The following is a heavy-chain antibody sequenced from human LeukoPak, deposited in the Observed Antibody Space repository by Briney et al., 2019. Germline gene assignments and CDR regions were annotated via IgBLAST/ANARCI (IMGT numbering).Heavy chain of an antibody. V-gene: IGHV3-30*02. J-gene: IGHJ4*02. CDR2: IRYDGSNK. D-gene: IGHD1-26*01. CDR1: GFTFSSYG. Sequence: PGGSLRLSCAASGFTFSSYGMHWVRQAPGKGLEWVAFIRYDGSNKYYADSVKGRFTISRDNSKNTLYLQMNSLRAEDTAVYYCAKDPEWELLSYYFDYWGQGTLVTVSS. CDR3: AKDPEWELLSYYFDY.